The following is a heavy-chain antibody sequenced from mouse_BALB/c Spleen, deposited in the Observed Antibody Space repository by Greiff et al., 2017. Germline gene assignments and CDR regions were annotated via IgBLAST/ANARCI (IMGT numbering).Heavy chain of an antibody. CDR3: ARRNWDYAMDY. D-gene: IGHD4-1*01. Sequence: VQLVESAAELARPGASVKMSCKASGYTFTSYTMHWVKQRPGQGLEWIGYINPSSGYTEYNQKFKDKTTLTADKSSSTAYMQLSSLTSEDSAVYYCARRNWDYAMDYWGQGTSVTVSS. CDR2: INPSSGYT. J-gene: IGHJ4*01. V-gene: IGHV1-4*02. CDR1: GYTFTSYT.